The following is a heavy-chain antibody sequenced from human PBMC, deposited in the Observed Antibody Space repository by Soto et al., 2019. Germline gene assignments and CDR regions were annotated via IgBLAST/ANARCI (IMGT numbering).Heavy chain of an antibody. Sequence: SETLSLTCTVSGGSISSSSYYWGWIRQPPGKGLEWIGSIYYSGSTYYNPSLKSRVTISVDTSKNQFSLKLSSVTAADTAVYYCARRGRQGDGSGGSCYAFDEWGQGTLVTVSS. J-gene: IGHJ4*02. CDR1: GGSISSSSYY. CDR3: ARRGRQGDGSGGSCYAFDE. D-gene: IGHD2-15*01. CDR2: IYYSGST. V-gene: IGHV4-39*01.